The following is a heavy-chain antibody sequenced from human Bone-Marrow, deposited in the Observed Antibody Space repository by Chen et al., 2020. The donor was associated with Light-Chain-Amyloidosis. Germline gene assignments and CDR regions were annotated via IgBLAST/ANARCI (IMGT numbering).Heavy chain of an antibody. D-gene: IGHD5-12*01. CDR1: GYTVPNYW. V-gene: IGHV5-51*01. J-gene: IGHJ4*02. Sequence: EVKLEQSGPEVKKPGEFLKIPCKGSGYTVPNYWTGWVRQMPGKGLEWMGVIYPDDSDARYSPSFEGQVTISADKSITTAYLQWRSLKASDTAMYYCARRRDGYNFDYWGQGTLVTVSS. CDR2: IYPDDSDA. CDR3: ARRRDGYNFDY.